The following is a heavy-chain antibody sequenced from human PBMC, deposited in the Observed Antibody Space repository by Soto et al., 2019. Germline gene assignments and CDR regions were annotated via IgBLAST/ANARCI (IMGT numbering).Heavy chain of an antibody. Sequence: SETLSLTCTVSGASINSDYWRWIRQSPGEGREWIGYIYHMGGTDYNPSLKSRVTISIDKSKNQFSLNLRSVTAADTAVYFCARFTYKSGFNWFDPWGQGTQVTVSS. CDR3: ARFTYKSGFNWFDP. V-gene: IGHV4-59*03. J-gene: IGHJ5*02. CDR2: IYHMGGT. D-gene: IGHD5-12*01. CDR1: GASINSDY.